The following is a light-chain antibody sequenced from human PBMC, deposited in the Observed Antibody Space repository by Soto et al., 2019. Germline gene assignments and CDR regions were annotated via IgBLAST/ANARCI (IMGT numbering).Light chain of an antibody. Sequence: QSVLTQSPSASGSPGQSVTISCTGTSSDVGGYNYVSWYQHHPGKAPKLMIYEVSKRPSGVPDRFSGSKSGNTASLTVSGLQGEDEADYYCSSYAGSNNLVFGGGTKLTVL. CDR3: SSYAGSNNLV. V-gene: IGLV2-8*01. CDR1: SSDVGGYNY. CDR2: EVS. J-gene: IGLJ2*01.